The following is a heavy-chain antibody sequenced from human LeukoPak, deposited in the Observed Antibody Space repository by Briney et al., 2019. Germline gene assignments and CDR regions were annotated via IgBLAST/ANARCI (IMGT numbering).Heavy chain of an antibody. CDR3: ARGVMSSGSYYFDY. V-gene: IGHV4-34*01. CDR2: IKHSGST. CDR1: GGSFSGYY. Sequence: SETLSLTCAVYGGSFSGYYWSWIRQPPGKGLEWIGEIKHSGSTNYNPSLKSRVTISVDTSKNQFSLKLSSVTAADTAVYYCARGVMSSGSYYFDYWGQGTLVTVSS. D-gene: IGHD1-26*01. J-gene: IGHJ4*02.